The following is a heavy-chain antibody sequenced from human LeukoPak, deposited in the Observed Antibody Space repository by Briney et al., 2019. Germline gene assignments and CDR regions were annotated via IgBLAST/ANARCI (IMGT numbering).Heavy chain of an antibody. D-gene: IGHD3-9*01. J-gene: IGHJ3*02. Sequence: SETLSLTCTVSGGSISSGSYYWSWIRQPAGKGLEWIGRIYTSGSTNYNPSLKGRVTISVDTSKNQFSLKLSSVTAADTAVYYCARLGYDILTGYPLRAFDIWGQGTMVTVSS. CDR2: IYTSGST. CDR3: ARLGYDILTGYPLRAFDI. V-gene: IGHV4-61*02. CDR1: GGSISSGSYY.